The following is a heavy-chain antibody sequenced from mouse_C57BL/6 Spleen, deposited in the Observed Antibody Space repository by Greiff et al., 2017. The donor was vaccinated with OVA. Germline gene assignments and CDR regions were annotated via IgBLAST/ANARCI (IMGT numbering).Heavy chain of an antibody. CDR2: ISSGGSYT. V-gene: IGHV5-6*02. CDR1: GFTFSSYG. CDR3: ARQTGTYYFDY. D-gene: IGHD4-1*01. J-gene: IGHJ2*01. Sequence: DVKLVESGGDLVKPGGSLKLSCAASGFTFSSYGMSWVRQTPDKRLEWVATISSGGSYTYYPDSVKGRFTISRDNAKNTLYLQMSSLKSEDTAMYYCARQTGTYYFDYGGQGTTLTVSS.